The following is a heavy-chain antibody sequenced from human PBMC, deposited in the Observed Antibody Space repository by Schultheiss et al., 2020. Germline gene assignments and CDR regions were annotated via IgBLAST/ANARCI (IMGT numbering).Heavy chain of an antibody. V-gene: IGHV3-48*01. CDR1: GFTFSSYD. Sequence: GGSLRLSCAASGFTFSSYDMHWVRQAPGKGLEWVSYISSSSSTIYYADSVKGRFTISRDNAKNSLYLQMNSLRAEDTAVYYCARDPIVVVVAATRWGYWFDPWGQGTLVTVSS. CDR3: ARDPIVVVVAATRWGYWFDP. D-gene: IGHD2-15*01. CDR2: ISSSSSTI. J-gene: IGHJ5*02.